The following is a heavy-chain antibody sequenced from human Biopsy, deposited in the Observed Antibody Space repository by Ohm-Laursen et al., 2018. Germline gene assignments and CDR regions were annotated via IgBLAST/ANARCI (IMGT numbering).Heavy chain of an antibody. J-gene: IGHJ5*02. Sequence: SLRLSCAAPGFAFSYYGLHWVRQAPGKGLQWVAVMWSDGINKNYADSVKGRFTVSRDNSNNVLYLQMSSLRNEDSAVYYCARDDDTTGHYMILNHWGQGTLVTVSS. V-gene: IGHV3-33*01. CDR2: MWSDGINK. D-gene: IGHD3-9*01. CDR1: GFAFSYYG. CDR3: ARDDDTTGHYMILNH.